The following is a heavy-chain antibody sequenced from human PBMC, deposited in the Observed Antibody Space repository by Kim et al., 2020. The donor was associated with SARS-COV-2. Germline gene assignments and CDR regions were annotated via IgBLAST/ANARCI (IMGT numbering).Heavy chain of an antibody. J-gene: IGHJ4*02. V-gene: IGHV1-69*04. CDR1: GGTFSSYA. Sequence: SVKVSCKASGGTFSSYAISWVRQAPGQGLEWMGRIIPILGIANYAQKFQGRVTITADKSTSTAYMELSSLRSEDTAVYYCAGTSDSSGYYLGYWGQGTLVTVSS. D-gene: IGHD3-22*01. CDR2: IIPILGIA. CDR3: AGTSDSSGYYLGY.